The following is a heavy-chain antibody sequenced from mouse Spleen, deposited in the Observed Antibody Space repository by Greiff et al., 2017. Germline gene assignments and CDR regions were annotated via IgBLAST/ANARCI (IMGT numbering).Heavy chain of an antibody. CDR2: ISSGGGNT. CDR1: GFTFSSYT. CDR3: ARQDYGSSPWFAY. V-gene: IGHV5-9*01. D-gene: IGHD1-1*01. J-gene: IGHJ3*01. Sequence: EVKLVESGGGLVKPGGSLKLSCAASGFTFSSYTMSWVRQTPAKRLEWVATISSGGGNTYYPDSVKGRFTISRDNARNTLYLQMSSLRSEDTALYYCARQDYGSSPWFAYWGQGTLVTVSA.